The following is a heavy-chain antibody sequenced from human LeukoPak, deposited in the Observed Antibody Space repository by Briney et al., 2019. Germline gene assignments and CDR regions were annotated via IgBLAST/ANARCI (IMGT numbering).Heavy chain of an antibody. CDR3: AKSSPRPGDR. D-gene: IGHD6-6*01. CDR2: ISGTGGTT. V-gene: IGHV3-23*01. CDR1: GFTFSNYA. J-gene: IGHJ5*02. Sequence: PGGSLRLSCAASGFTFSNYAMSWVRQAPGKGLEWVSGISGTGGTTYYVDSVKGRFTISRDNSKNTLFLQMNSLRADDTAVYYCAKSSPRPGDRWGQGTLVTVSS.